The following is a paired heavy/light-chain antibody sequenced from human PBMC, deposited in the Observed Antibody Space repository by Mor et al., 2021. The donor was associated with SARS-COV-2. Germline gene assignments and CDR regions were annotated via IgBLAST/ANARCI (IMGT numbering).Light chain of an antibody. CDR2: GAS. CDR1: QSVSSSY. Sequence: EIVLTQSPGTLSLSPGERATLSCRASQSVSSSYLAWYQQKPGQAPRLLIYGASSRATGIPDRFSGSGSGTDFTLTISRLEPEDFAVYYCQQYGSFFGGGTKVEIK. V-gene: IGKV3-20*01. J-gene: IGKJ4*01. CDR3: QQYGSF.
Heavy chain of an antibody. CDR3: ASQGGLYSGYAPYYYYGMDV. CDR1: GGSISSSSYY. CDR2: IYYSGST. V-gene: IGHV4-39*01. D-gene: IGHD5-12*01. Sequence: QLQLQESGPGLVKPSETLSLTCTVSGGSISSSSYYWGWIRQPPGKGLEWIGSIYYSGSTYYNPSLKSRVTISVDTSKNQFSLKLSSVTAADTAVYYCASQGGLYSGYAPYYYYGMDVWGQGTTVTVSS. J-gene: IGHJ6*02.